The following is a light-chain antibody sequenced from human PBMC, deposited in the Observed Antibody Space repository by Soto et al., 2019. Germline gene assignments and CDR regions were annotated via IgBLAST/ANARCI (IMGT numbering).Light chain of an antibody. J-gene: IGLJ1*01. Sequence: QSALTQPASVSGSPGQSIAISCTGTRSDVGAYNYVSWYQQHPGKAHKLMISEVTNRPSGVSDRFSGSKSGNTASLTISGLQAEDEADYYCSSFTSRFTFVFGTGTKVTVL. CDR3: SSFTSRFTFV. V-gene: IGLV2-14*01. CDR2: EVT. CDR1: RSDVGAYNY.